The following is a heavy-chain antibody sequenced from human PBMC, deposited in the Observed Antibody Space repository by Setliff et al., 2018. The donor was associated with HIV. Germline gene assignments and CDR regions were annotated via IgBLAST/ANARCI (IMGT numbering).Heavy chain of an antibody. V-gene: IGHV4-34*01. CDR1: GGSFSDYY. CDR2: INRSGST. Sequence: SETLSLTCAVYGGSFSDYYWSWIRQPPGKGLEWIGGINRSGSTNFNPSFKSRVTISVDTSKNQFSLKLNSVTAADTAVYYCARGKVDYNFWSGYLTWGQGTLVTVS. D-gene: IGHD3-3*01. CDR3: ARGKVDYNFWSGYLT. J-gene: IGHJ5*02.